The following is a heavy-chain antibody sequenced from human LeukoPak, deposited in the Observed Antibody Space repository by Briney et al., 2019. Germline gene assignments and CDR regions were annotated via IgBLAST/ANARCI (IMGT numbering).Heavy chain of an antibody. Sequence: ASVKVSCKASGYTFTSYGISWVRQAPGQGLEWMGWISTYNGDANYAQKLQGRVTMTADTSTSTTYMELRSLRSDDTAVYYCALIPYCTTATCYYFDFWGQGTLVTVSS. CDR2: ISTYNGDA. CDR3: ALIPYCTTATCYYFDF. D-gene: IGHD2-2*01. V-gene: IGHV1-18*01. J-gene: IGHJ4*02. CDR1: GYTFTSYG.